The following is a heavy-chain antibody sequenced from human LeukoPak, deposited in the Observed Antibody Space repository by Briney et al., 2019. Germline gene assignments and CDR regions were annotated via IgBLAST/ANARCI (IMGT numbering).Heavy chain of an antibody. V-gene: IGHV4-59*01. J-gene: IGHJ3*02. D-gene: IGHD3-3*01. CDR1: GGSISSYY. CDR2: IYYSGST. Sequence: SETLSLTCTVSGGSISSYYWSWIRQPPGKGLEWIGYIYYSGSTNYNPSLKSRVTISVDTSKNQFSLKLSSVTAADTAMYYCARFSTSTIFGVVNNVNDAFDIWGQGTMVTVSS. CDR3: ARFSTSTIFGVVNNVNDAFDI.